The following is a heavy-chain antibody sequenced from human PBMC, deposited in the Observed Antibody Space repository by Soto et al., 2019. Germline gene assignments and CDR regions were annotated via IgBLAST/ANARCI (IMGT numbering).Heavy chain of an antibody. V-gene: IGHV4-61*08. J-gene: IGHJ5*02. D-gene: IGHD2-15*01. CDR1: GASISSGGYY. CDR2: IYHSGNT. Sequence: QVQLQESGPGLVKPSETLSLTCTVSGASISSGGYYWSWIRQPPGKGLEWIAYIYHSGNTKYNPSLKNRLTISVDTSNNQFSLRLSSVTAADTAVYYCAREANCSGGTCSSSFWFDPWGQGTLVTVSS. CDR3: AREANCSGGTCSSSFWFDP.